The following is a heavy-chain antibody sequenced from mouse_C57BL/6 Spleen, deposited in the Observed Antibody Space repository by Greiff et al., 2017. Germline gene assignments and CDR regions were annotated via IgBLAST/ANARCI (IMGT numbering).Heavy chain of an antibody. J-gene: IGHJ1*03. CDR2: IWWDDDK. V-gene: IGHV8-8*01. CDR1: GFSLSTLGMG. Sequence: QVTLKVSGPGILQPSQTLSLTCSFSGFSLSTLGMGVGWIRQPSGKGLEWLAHIWWDDDKYYNPALKSRLTISKDTSKNQVFLKIANVDTSDTATDYCARMDYYGSSPPVWGTGTTVTVSS. CDR3: ARMDYYGSSPPV. D-gene: IGHD1-1*01.